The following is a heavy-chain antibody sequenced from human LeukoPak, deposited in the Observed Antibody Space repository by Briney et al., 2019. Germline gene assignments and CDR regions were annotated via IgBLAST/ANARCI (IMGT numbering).Heavy chain of an antibody. CDR2: ISSSGSTI. V-gene: IGHV3-48*03. D-gene: IGHD2-8*01. CDR1: GFTFSSYE. CDR3: AVLGSRSGFDY. J-gene: IGHJ4*02. Sequence: GGSLRLSCAASGFTFSSYELNWVRQAPGKGLEWVSLISSSGSTIDYADSVKGRFTISRDNAKNSLYLQMNSLRAEDTAIYYCAVLGSRSGFDYWGQGTLVTVSS.